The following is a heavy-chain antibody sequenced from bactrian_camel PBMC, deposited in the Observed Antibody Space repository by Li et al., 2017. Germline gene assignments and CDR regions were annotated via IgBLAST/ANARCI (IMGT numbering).Heavy chain of an antibody. CDR3: AADCPPVVGWDREEY. CDR2: DAGDGSI. D-gene: IGHD1*01. J-gene: IGHJ4*01. V-gene: IGHV3S53*01. CDR1: GYTLPTCK. Sequence: HVQLVESGGGSVQAGGSLKLTCSASGYTLPTCKMGWYRQAPGKERELVAMDAGDGSISYGNSVKGRFTLSRDNAKDTVNLQMDKLMIVDTATYRCAADCPPVVGWDREEYWGQGTQVTVS.